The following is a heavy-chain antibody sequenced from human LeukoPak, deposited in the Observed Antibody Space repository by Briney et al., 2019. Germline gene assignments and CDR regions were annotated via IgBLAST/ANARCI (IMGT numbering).Heavy chain of an antibody. V-gene: IGHV3-23*01. CDR2: ISGSGGVT. J-gene: IGHJ4*02. CDR3: AKATTTVVTSFDY. Sequence: GGSLRLSCAASGFTFSVYAMSWVRQAPGKGLEWVSAISGSGGVTYYADSVRGRFTISRDSSKNTLYLQMNSLRAEDTAVYYCAKATTTVVTSFDYWGQGTLVTVSS. D-gene: IGHD4-23*01. CDR1: GFTFSVYA.